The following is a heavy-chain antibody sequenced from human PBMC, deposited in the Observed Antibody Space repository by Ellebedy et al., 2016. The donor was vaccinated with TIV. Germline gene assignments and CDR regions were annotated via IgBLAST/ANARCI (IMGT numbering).Heavy chain of an antibody. CDR3: ARDRTEGASTVGY. CDR1: GYTFTSYG. J-gene: IGHJ4*02. Sequence: ASVKVSXKASGYTFTSYGISWVRQAPGQGLEWMGWINPNSGGTDFAQKFQGRVTMTRDTSISTAYMELSRLYSDDTAVYYCARDRTEGASTVGYWGQGTLVTVSS. CDR2: INPNSGGT. V-gene: IGHV1-2*02. D-gene: IGHD3/OR15-3a*01.